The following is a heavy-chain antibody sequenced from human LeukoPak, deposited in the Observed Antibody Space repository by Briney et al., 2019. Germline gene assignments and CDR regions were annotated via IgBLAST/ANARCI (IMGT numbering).Heavy chain of an antibody. V-gene: IGHV3-7*03. D-gene: IGHD6-13*01. J-gene: IGHJ6*02. CDR2: IKQDGSEK. CDR3: ARVGAAAGTLYYYYGMDV. Sequence: GGSLRLSCAASGFTFSSYWMSWVRQAPGKGLEWVANIKQDGSEKYYVDSVKGRFTISRDNAKNSLYLQMNSLRAEDTAVYYCARVGAAAGTLYYYYGMDVWGQGTMVTVSS. CDR1: GFTFSSYW.